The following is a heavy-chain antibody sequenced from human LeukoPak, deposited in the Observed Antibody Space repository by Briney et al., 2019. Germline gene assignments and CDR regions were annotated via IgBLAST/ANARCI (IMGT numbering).Heavy chain of an antibody. CDR1: GGSISSYY. CDR2: IYTSGST. V-gene: IGHV4-4*09. Sequence: SETLSLTCTVSGGSISSYYWSWIRQPPGKGLEWIGYIYTSGSTNYNPSLKSRVTISVDTSKNQFSLKLSSVTAADTAVYYCARLRRSPRHYYYYYYMDVWGKGTTVTVSS. J-gene: IGHJ6*03. CDR3: ARLRRSPRHYYYYYYMDV.